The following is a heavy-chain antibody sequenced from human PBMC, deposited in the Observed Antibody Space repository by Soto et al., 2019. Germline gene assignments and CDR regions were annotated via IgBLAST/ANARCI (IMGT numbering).Heavy chain of an antibody. CDR2: IYYSGST. CDR1: GGSISSSNYY. Sequence: SETLYLTCTVSGGSISSSNYYWGWIRQPAGKGLEWIGSIYYSGSTYYNPSLKSRVTISVDTSKNQFSLKLTSVTAPDTAVYYCARLPYSSSSCVDYWGQGALVTVSS. D-gene: IGHD6-6*01. CDR3: ARLPYSSSSCVDY. J-gene: IGHJ4*02. V-gene: IGHV4-39*01.